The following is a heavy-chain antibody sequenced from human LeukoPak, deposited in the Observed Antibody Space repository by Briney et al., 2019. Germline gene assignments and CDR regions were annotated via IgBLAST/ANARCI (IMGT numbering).Heavy chain of an antibody. CDR3: ARGYCSGGSSFWFDF. CDR2: VYYTGST. Sequence: SETLSLTCTVSGGSISNYYWNWIGQTPGKGLEWIGYVYYTGSTNYNPSLKSRVTIPLDTSKNQFSLKLSSVTAADTAVYYCARGYCSGGSSFWFDFWGQGTLVTVSS. J-gene: IGHJ4*02. D-gene: IGHD2-15*01. V-gene: IGHV4-59*08. CDR1: GGSISNYY.